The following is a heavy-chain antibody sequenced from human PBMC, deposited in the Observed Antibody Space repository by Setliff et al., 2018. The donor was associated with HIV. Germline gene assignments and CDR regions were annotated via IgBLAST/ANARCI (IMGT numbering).Heavy chain of an antibody. J-gene: IGHJ3*02. CDR2: IYASGST. Sequence: SETLSLTCSVSDDSISSGANYWSWIRQPAGQRLEWIGRIYASGSTNYNPSLKSRVSISVDMSQNQFSLQLTSVTAADTAVYYCARQGAGYYYDSSEYYTGNGFDMWGQGTMVTVSS. CDR1: DDSISSGANY. D-gene: IGHD3-22*01. V-gene: IGHV4-61*02. CDR3: ARQGAGYYYDSSEYYTGNGFDM.